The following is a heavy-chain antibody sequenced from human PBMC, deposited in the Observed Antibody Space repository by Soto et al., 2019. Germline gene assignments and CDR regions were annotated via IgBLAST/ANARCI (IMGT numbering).Heavy chain of an antibody. CDR1: GFTFTSSA. V-gene: IGHV1-58*01. CDR3: AAVITLNSSAYYSPDY. J-gene: IGHJ4*02. D-gene: IGHD3-22*01. Sequence: SVRVSCKASGFTFTSSAVQWVRQARGQRLEWIGWIVVGSSNTNYAQKFQGRVTITRDMSTSTAYMELSSLRSEDTAVYYCAAVITLNSSAYYSPDYSGPATLVTVST. CDR2: IVVGSSNT.